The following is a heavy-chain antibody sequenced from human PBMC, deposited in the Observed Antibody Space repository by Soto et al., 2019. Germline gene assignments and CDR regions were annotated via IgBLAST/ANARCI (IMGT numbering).Heavy chain of an antibody. J-gene: IGHJ4*02. V-gene: IGHV3-23*01. Sequence: EVQILESGGGLVQPGGSLRLSCAASGFTFSMSAMSWVRQAPGKGLEWVSTTGLNGRTTYYADSVKGRFTVSRDNSKNTLYLQMNSLRADDTAVYYCARVHGTSRSLDYWGQVTLVTVSS. CDR3: ARVHGTSRSLDY. CDR2: TGLNGRTT. CDR1: GFTFSMSA. D-gene: IGHD6-13*01.